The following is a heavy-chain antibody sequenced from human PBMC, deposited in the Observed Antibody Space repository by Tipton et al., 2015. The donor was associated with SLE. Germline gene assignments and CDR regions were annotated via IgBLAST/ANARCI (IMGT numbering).Heavy chain of an antibody. CDR2: IYYSGST. Sequence: TLSLTCTVSGGFISTYYWSWIRQPPGKGLEWIGYIYYSGSTNYNPPLKSRLTISVDTSKNQFSLKLSSVTAADTAVYYCARNYDFWSGYSHYWYFDLWGRGTLVTVSS. CDR1: GGFISTYY. J-gene: IGHJ2*01. V-gene: IGHV4-59*01. CDR3: ARNYDFWSGYSHYWYFDL. D-gene: IGHD3-3*01.